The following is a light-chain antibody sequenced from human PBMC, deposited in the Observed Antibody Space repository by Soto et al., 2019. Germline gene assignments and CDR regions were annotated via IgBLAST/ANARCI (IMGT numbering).Light chain of an antibody. CDR2: EVT. J-gene: IGLJ2*01. Sequence: QSVLTQPPSASGSPGQSVTISCTGTSSDIDDYNYVSWYQQHPGKAPKLLIYEVTKRPSGVPDRFSGSKSGTTASLTVSGLQAEDEAYYYCSSYAGSNKSVFGGGTKVTVL. CDR1: SSDIDDYNY. V-gene: IGLV2-8*01. CDR3: SSYAGSNKSV.